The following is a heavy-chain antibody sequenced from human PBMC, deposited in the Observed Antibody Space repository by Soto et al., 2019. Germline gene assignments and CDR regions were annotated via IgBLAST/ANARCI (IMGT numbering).Heavy chain of an antibody. Sequence: GGSLRLSCAASGFTFSSYAMSWVRQAPGKGLEWVSAISGSGGSTYYADSVKGRFTISRDNSKNTLYLQMNSLRAEDTAVYYCAKVAKGSKRIRLWLWYYFDYWGQGTLVPVSS. CDR1: GFTFSSYA. CDR2: ISGSGGST. J-gene: IGHJ4*02. V-gene: IGHV3-23*01. CDR3: AKVAKGSKRIRLWLWYYFDY. D-gene: IGHD5-18*01.